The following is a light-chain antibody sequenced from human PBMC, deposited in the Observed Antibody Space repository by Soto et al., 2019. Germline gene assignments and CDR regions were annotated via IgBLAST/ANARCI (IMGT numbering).Light chain of an antibody. CDR3: QQYNSYS. CDR1: QSISTY. V-gene: IGKV1-39*01. CDR2: AAS. J-gene: IGKJ1*01. Sequence: DIQMTQSPPSLSASVGDRITITCRASQSISTYLNWYQQKAGKAPKPLIFAASSLQRGVPSRFSGSGSGTDFTLTITSLQPGDFATYYCQQYNSYSFGQGTKVDIK.